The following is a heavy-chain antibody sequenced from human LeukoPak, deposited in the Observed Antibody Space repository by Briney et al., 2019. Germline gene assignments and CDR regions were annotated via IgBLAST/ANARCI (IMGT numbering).Heavy chain of an antibody. CDR2: ISYDGSNK. CDR1: GFSFSDSV. D-gene: IGHD3-3*01. Sequence: GSLRLSCVASGFSFSDSVIHWVRQAPGKGLEWVAVISYDGSNKYYADSVKGRFTISRDNSKNTLYLQMNILRAEDTAVYYCAKDRGTYDFWSGYYDYWGQGTLVTVSS. J-gene: IGHJ4*02. V-gene: IGHV3-30*18. CDR3: AKDRGTYDFWSGYYDY.